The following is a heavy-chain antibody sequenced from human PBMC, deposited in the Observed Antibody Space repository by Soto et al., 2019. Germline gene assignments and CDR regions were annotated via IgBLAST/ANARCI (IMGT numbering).Heavy chain of an antibody. CDR3: ASGALQSYGMDV. J-gene: IGHJ6*02. Sequence: SVKVSCKASGGTFSSYAISWVRQAPGQGLEWMGGIIPIFGTANYAQKFQGRVTITADESTSTAYMELSSLRSEDTAVYYCASGALQSYGMDVWGQGTTVTVSS. CDR2: IIPIFGTA. D-gene: IGHD4-4*01. V-gene: IGHV1-69*13. CDR1: GGTFSSYA.